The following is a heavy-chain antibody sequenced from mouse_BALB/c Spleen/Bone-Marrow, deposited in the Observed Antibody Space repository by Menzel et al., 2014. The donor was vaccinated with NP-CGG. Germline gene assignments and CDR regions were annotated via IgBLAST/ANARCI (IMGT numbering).Heavy chain of an antibody. CDR3: ANDWFAY. V-gene: IGHV14-3*02. CDR1: GFNIKDTY. CDR2: IDPANGNT. J-gene: IGHJ3*01. D-gene: IGHD2-3*01. Sequence: DVKLVESGAELVKPGASVKLSCTASGFNIKDTYMHWVKQRPEQGLEWIGRIDPANGNTKYGPKFQGKATITADTSSNTAHLHLSSLTSEDTAVYYCANDWFAYWGQGTLVTVSA.